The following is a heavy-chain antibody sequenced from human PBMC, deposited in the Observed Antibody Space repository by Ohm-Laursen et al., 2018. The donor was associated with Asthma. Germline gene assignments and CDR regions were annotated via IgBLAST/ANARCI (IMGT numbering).Heavy chain of an antibody. D-gene: IGHD6-19*01. Sequence: TQTLTLTDTFSGFSLSTSEMCVSWIRQPPGKALEWLALIDWDDDQYYSRSLKTRLTISKDTSKNQVVLTMTNMDPVDTATYYCARVRYSSGWYGPFDYWGQGTLVTVSS. V-gene: IGHV2-70*01. CDR3: ARVRYSSGWYGPFDY. J-gene: IGHJ4*02. CDR1: GFSLSTSEMC. CDR2: IDWDDDQ.